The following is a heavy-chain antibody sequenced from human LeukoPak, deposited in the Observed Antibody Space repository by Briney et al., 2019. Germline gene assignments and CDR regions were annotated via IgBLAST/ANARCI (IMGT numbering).Heavy chain of an antibody. Sequence: ASVKVSCKTSGYTFAGYYIHWVRQAPGQGLEWMAWINPSSGGTNYAQTFQGRVTMTSDTSTSTVYMELSSLRSEDTAVYYCARGAAVVIGGPHWFDPWGQGTLVTVSS. V-gene: IGHV1-2*02. CDR2: INPSSGGT. CDR3: ARGAAVVIGGPHWFDP. J-gene: IGHJ5*02. D-gene: IGHD3-22*01. CDR1: GYTFAGYY.